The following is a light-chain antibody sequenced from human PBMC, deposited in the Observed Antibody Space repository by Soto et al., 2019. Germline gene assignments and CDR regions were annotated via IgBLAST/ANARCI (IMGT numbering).Light chain of an antibody. Sequence: QSVLTQPPSVSGSPGQSVTISCTGTSSDVGSYSRVSWYQQPSGTAPKLMIYEVSNRPSGVPDRFSGSKSGNTASLTISGLQAEDEADYYCSSYTTRSTWVFGGGTKVTVL. CDR2: EVS. V-gene: IGLV2-18*02. J-gene: IGLJ3*02. CDR3: SSYTTRSTWV. CDR1: SSDVGSYSR.